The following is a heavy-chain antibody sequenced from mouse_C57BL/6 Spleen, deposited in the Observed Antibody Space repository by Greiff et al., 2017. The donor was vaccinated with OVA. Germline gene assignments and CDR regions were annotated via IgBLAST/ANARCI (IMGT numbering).Heavy chain of an antibody. CDR2: IDPSDSYT. CDR1: GYTFTSYW. Sequence: QVQLQQPGAELVMPGASVKLSCKASGYTFTSYWMHWVKQRPGQGLEWIGEIDPSDSYTNYNQKFKGKSTLTVDKSSSTAYMTLSSLTSEDYAVYYGARFLVSGGGYYFDYWGQGTTLTVSS. CDR3: ARFLVSGGGYYFDY. J-gene: IGHJ2*01. V-gene: IGHV1-69*01. D-gene: IGHD2-2*01.